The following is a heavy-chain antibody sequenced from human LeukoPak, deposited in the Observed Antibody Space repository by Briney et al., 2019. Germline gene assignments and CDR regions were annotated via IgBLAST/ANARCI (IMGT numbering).Heavy chain of an antibody. Sequence: SETLSLTCAVYGGSFSGYYWSWIRQPPGKGLEWIGEINHSGSTNYNPSLKSRVTISVDTSKNQFSLKLSSVTAADTAVYYCARQTGSGLFSLPGGQGTLVAVSS. V-gene: IGHV4-34*01. D-gene: IGHD3-10*01. CDR3: ARQTGSGLFSLP. CDR1: GGSFSGYY. CDR2: INHSGST. J-gene: IGHJ4*02.